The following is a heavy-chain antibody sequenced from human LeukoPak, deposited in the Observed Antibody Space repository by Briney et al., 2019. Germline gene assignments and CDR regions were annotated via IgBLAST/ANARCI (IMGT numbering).Heavy chain of an antibody. CDR1: GDSINNYY. CDR3: ARSSGWYQPFDY. D-gene: IGHD6-19*01. V-gene: IGHV4-59*01. Sequence: KPSETLSLTCTVSGDSINNYYWSWIRQPPGKELEWIGYIYYSGTTNYIPSLKSRVTISVDTSKNQFSLKLSSVTAADTAVYYCARSSGWYQPFDYWGQGTLVTVSS. CDR2: IYYSGTT. J-gene: IGHJ4*02.